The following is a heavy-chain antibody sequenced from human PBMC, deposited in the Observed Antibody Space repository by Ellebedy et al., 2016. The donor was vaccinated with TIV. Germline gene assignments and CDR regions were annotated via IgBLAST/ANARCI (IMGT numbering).Heavy chain of an antibody. J-gene: IGHJ5*02. V-gene: IGHV4-4*02. Sequence: MPSETLSLTCAVSGDSISSGNWWRWLRQPSGKGLAWIGDIYHSGNTVYNPSLDSRVTISVDRPKNQFSLKLRSVTAADTGVYYCARGNTSSWYLYFDPWGQGSLVTVSS. D-gene: IGHD6-13*01. CDR2: IYHSGNT. CDR1: GDSISSGNW. CDR3: ARGNTSSWYLYFDP.